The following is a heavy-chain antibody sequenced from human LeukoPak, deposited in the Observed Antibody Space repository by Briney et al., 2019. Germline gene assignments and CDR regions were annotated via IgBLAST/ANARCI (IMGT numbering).Heavy chain of an antibody. CDR1: GFTFSSYG. CDR2: ISYDGSNK. J-gene: IGHJ4*02. Sequence: PGGSLRLSCAASGFTFSSYGMHWVRQAPGKGLEWVAVISYDGSNKYYADSVKGRFTISRDNSKNTLYLQMNSLRAEDTAVYYCATLGYCSSTSCRTNDYWGQGTLVTVSS. V-gene: IGHV3-30*03. D-gene: IGHD2-2*01. CDR3: ATLGYCSSTSCRTNDY.